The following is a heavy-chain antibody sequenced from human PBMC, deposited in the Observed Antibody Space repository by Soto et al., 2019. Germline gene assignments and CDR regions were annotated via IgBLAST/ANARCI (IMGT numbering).Heavy chain of an antibody. CDR1: GFTFSSYG. CDR2: IWYDGSNK. V-gene: IGHV3-33*01. Sequence: QVQLVESGGGVVQPGRSLRLSCAASGFTFSSYGMHWVRQAPGKGLEWVAVIWYDGSNKYYADSVKDRFTISRDNSKNTLYLQMNSLRAEDTAVYYCARGYYDSSGYPPSDDAFDIWGQGTMVTVSS. CDR3: ARGYYDSSGYPPSDDAFDI. D-gene: IGHD3-22*01. J-gene: IGHJ3*02.